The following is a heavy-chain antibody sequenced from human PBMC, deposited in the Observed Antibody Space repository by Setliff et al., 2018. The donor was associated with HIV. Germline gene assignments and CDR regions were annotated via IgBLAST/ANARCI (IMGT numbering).Heavy chain of an antibody. Sequence: PSETLSLTCTVSGGSFSSYHWSWIRHRAGKGLEWIGHIYACGSTKYNPSLESRVTMSVDTSRTQFSLKLRSVTAADTAVYYCARVGASGVPSTMDYYYYMDVWGKGTTVTVSS. V-gene: IGHV4-4*07. J-gene: IGHJ6*03. CDR1: GGSFSSYH. CDR3: ARVGASGVPSTMDYYYYMDV. CDR2: IYACGST. D-gene: IGHD3-10*01.